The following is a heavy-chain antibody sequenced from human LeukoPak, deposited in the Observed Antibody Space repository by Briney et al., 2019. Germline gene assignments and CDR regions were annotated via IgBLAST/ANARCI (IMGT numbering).Heavy chain of an antibody. CDR1: GFTFSDYY. CDR3: ARAHYYDSSGYPNPFDY. D-gene: IGHD3-22*01. J-gene: IGHJ4*02. V-gene: IGHV3-11*04. Sequence: GGSLRLSCAASGFTFSDYYMSWIRQAPGKGLEWVSYISSSGSTTYYADAVKGRFTISRDNAKNSLYLQMNSLRAEDTAVYYCARAHYYDSSGYPNPFDYWGQGTLVTVSS. CDR2: ISSSGSTT.